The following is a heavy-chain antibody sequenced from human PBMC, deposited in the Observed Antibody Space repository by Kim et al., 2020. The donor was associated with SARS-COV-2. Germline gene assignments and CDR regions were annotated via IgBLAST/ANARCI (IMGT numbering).Heavy chain of an antibody. J-gene: IGHJ3*02. CDR3: ARDGKNYYDSSGYYGDAFDI. Sequence: ASVKVSCKASGYTFTSYGISWVRQAPGQGLEWMGWISAYNGNTNYAQTLQGRVTMTTDTSTSTAYMELRTLRADDTAVYYCARDGKNYYDSSGYYGDAFDIWGQGTMVPVSS. D-gene: IGHD3-22*01. V-gene: IGHV1-18*04. CDR1: GYTFTSYG. CDR2: ISAYNGNT.